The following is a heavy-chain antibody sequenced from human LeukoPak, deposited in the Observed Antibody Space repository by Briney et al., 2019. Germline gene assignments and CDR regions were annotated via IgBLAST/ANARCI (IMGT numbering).Heavy chain of an antibody. CDR1: GGSMSSYW. J-gene: IGHJ4*02. V-gene: IGHV4-59*01. CDR2: INYSGSI. CDR3: ARSRSRGYSGDFDC. D-gene: IGHD5-12*01. Sequence: NTSETLSLTCIASGGSMSSYWWSWIRQPPGKGLEWIGYINYSGSINYNPSLRSRVTISADTSKNQFSLRLSSVTAADTAVYYCARSRSRGYSGDFDCWGQGTLVTVSS.